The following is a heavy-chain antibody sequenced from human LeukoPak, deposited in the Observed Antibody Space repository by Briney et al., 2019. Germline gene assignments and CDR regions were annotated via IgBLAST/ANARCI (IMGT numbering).Heavy chain of an antibody. V-gene: IGHV1-69*04. CDR1: GGXFSSYA. CDR2: IIPILGIP. J-gene: IGHJ2*01. Sequence: SVKVSCMASGGXFSSYAISWVRQAPGQGLEWVGRIIPILGIPNYAQKFQGRVTITADKSTTTAYMELSSLRSEDTAVYYCATEAIVVVTARDYWYFDLWGRGTLVTVSS. CDR3: ATEAIVVVTARDYWYFDL. D-gene: IGHD2-21*02.